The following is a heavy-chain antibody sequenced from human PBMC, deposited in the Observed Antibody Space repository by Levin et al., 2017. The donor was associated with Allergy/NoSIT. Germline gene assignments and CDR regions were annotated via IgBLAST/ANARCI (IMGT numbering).Heavy chain of an antibody. J-gene: IGHJ2*01. V-gene: IGHV3-21*01. CDR2: ISSRSLSI. CDR3: ARVHSTVRHDWYFDL. D-gene: IGHD3-10*02. Sequence: GGSLRLSCEASGFTFSSHSMNWLRQTLGKGLEWVSSISSRSLSISYADSVKGRFTVSRDNSKNSLYLQMNSLRADDTALYYCARVHSTVRHDWYFDLWGRGTLVSVS. CDR1: GFTFSSHS.